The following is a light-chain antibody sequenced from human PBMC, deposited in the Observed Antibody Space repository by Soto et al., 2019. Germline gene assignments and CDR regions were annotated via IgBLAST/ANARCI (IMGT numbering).Light chain of an antibody. CDR3: QQYGNSPLT. J-gene: IGKJ4*01. V-gene: IGKV3-20*01. CDR2: GVS. Sequence: EIVLTQSPATLSLSPGDRATLSCRASQSVRSDYFAWYQQKPGPAPRVIIFGVSTRATAIPDRFSGSGSGTDFTLTISRLEPEDFALYYCQQYGNSPLTFGGGTKVDIK. CDR1: QSVRSDY.